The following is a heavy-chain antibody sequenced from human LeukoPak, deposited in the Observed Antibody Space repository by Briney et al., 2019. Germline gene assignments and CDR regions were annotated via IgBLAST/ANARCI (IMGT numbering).Heavy chain of an antibody. CDR2: ISGSGGST. CDR3: AKDLSPYSGYDPFDY. D-gene: IGHD5-12*01. J-gene: IGHJ4*02. V-gene: IGHV3-23*01. Sequence: GGSLRLSCAASGFTFSTYAMSWVRQAPGKGLEWVSAISGSGGSTCYADSVKGRFTISRDNSKNTLYLQMNSLRAEDTAVYCCAKDLSPYSGYDPFDYWGQGTLVTVSS. CDR1: GFTFSTYA.